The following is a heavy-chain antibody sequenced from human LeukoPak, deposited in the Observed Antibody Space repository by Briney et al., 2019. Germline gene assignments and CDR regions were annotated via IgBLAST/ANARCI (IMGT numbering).Heavy chain of an antibody. CDR2: INLDGTEE. Sequence: GGSLRLSCAASGFIFSTYWMTWVRQAPGKGLEWVANINLDGTEEHYVDSSLKGRFTISRDNAKNSLYLQMTSLRVEDTAVYYCASGRHDFLHWGQGTLVTVSS. D-gene: IGHD3/OR15-3a*01. CDR1: GFIFSTYW. J-gene: IGHJ4*02. CDR3: ASGRHDFLH. V-gene: IGHV3-7*01.